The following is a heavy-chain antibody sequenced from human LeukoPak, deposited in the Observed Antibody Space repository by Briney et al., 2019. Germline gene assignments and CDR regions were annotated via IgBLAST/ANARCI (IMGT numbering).Heavy chain of an antibody. CDR3: ARIARLAFDI. V-gene: IGHV1-8*01. J-gene: IGHJ3*02. D-gene: IGHD6-25*01. CDR1: GYTFTSYD. CDR2: MNPNSGNT. Sequence: ASVKVSCKASGYTFTSYDINWVRQATGQGLEWMGWMNPNSGNTGYAQKFQGRVTMTTDTSTSTAYMELRSLRSDDTAVYYCARIARLAFDIWGQGTMVTVSS.